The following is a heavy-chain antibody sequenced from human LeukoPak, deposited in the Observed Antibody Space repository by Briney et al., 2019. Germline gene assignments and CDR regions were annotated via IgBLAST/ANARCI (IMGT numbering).Heavy chain of an antibody. CDR2: ISWNSGSI. D-gene: IGHD6-6*01. CDR3: AKDWSSSSSAFDY. J-gene: IGHJ4*02. Sequence: GWSLSLSCAASGFSFDDYAMHWVRQAPGKGLKWVSGISWNSGSIGYADSVRGRFTIYRDNAKNSLYLQMNSLRAEDTALYYCAKDWSSSSSAFDYWGQGTLVTVSS. V-gene: IGHV3-9*01. CDR1: GFSFDDYA.